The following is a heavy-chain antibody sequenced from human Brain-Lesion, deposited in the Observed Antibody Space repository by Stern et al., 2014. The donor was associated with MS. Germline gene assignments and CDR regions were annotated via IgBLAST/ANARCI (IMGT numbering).Heavy chain of an antibody. V-gene: IGHV1-24*01. CDR2: FDPEEEET. CDR1: GYTLTELS. Sequence: VQLVESGAAVKKPGASVKVSCKVSGYTLTELSMHWVRQAPRKGLEWMGGFDPEEEETIYAQNFQGRGTMTEDTSTDTAYMELSSLRSEDTAVYYCATLSPGAGGNYYRHFDYWGQGTLVTVSS. D-gene: IGHD1-26*01. J-gene: IGHJ4*02. CDR3: ATLSPGAGGNYYRHFDY.